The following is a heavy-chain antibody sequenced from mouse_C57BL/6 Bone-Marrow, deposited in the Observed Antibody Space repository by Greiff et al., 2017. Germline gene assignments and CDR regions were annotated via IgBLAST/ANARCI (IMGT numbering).Heavy chain of an antibody. CDR3: AKGGITRVVATDY. CDR1: GYTFTNYW. CDR2: IDPNSGGT. D-gene: IGHD1-1*01. V-gene: IGHV1-72*01. J-gene: IGHJ2*01. Sequence: VQLQQPGAELVKPGASVKLSCKASGYTFTNYWMHWVKQRPGRGLEWIGRIDPNSGGTKYNEKFQDKATLTVDTPSSTAYMQLSSLTSEDSAVENCAKGGITRVVATDYWGQGTTLTVSS.